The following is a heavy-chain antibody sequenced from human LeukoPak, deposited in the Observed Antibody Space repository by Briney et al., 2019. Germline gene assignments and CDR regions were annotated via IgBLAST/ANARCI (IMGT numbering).Heavy chain of an antibody. Sequence: GGSLRLSCAASGFTFSSYSMNWVRQAPGKGLEWVSVIYSGGSTYYADSVKGRFTISRDNSKNTLYLQMNSLRAEDTAVYYCVPHGPGMAIFDYWGQGTLVTVSS. D-gene: IGHD5-24*01. V-gene: IGHV3-53*01. CDR3: VPHGPGMAIFDY. J-gene: IGHJ4*02. CDR2: IYSGGST. CDR1: GFTFSSYS.